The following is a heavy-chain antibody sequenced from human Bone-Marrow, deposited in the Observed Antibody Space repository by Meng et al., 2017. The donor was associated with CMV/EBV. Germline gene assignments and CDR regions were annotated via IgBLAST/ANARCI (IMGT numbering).Heavy chain of an antibody. CDR1: GYSISSGYY. D-gene: IGHD1-1*01. J-gene: IGHJ6*02. V-gene: IGHV4-61*01. CDR3: ARARRNYYYGMDV. Sequence: ESLKISCTVSGYSISSGYYWSWIRQPPGKGLEWIGYIYYSGSTNYNPSLTSRVTISVDPSKNQFSLKLSSLTAADTAVYYCARARRNYYYGMDVWGQGTTVTVSS. CDR2: IYYSGST.